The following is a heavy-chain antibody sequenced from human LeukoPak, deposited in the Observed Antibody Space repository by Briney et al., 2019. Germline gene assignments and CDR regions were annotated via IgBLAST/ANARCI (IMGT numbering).Heavy chain of an antibody. CDR2: IYTSGST. Sequence: TSETLSLTCTVSGGSISSYYWSWIRQPAGKGLEWIGRIYTSGSTNYNPSLKSRVTMSVDTSKNQFSLKLSSVTAADPAVYYCARDLLYYGSGNWFDPWGQGTLVTVSS. CDR1: GGSISSYY. CDR3: ARDLLYYGSGNWFDP. V-gene: IGHV4-4*07. J-gene: IGHJ5*02. D-gene: IGHD3-10*01.